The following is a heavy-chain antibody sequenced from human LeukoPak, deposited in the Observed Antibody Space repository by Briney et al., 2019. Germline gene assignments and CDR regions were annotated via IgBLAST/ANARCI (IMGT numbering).Heavy chain of an antibody. CDR3: AKAPYYYGSGSTYYMDV. Sequence: PGGYLRLYCAASGFTFSSYAMGWLRQAPGKGLEWVSAISGSGGSTYYADSVKGRFTISRHNSKNTLYLQMNSLTAEDTAVYHCAKAPYYYGSGSTYYMDVWGKGTTVTVSS. V-gene: IGHV3-23*01. CDR1: GFTFSSYA. CDR2: ISGSGGST. D-gene: IGHD3-10*01. J-gene: IGHJ6*03.